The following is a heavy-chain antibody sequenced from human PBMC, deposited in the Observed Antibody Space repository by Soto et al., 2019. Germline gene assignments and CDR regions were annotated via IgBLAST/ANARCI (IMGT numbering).Heavy chain of an antibody. CDR3: ARGLNGYLHYFDY. J-gene: IGHJ4*02. D-gene: IGHD5-18*01. Sequence: GASVKVSCKASGGTFSSYAISWVRQAPGQGLEWMGGIIPIFGTANYAQKFQGRVTITRDTSASTAYMELSSLRSEDTAVYYCARGLNGYLHYFDYSGQGTPVTVSS. CDR2: IIPIFGTA. CDR1: GGTFSSYA. V-gene: IGHV1-69*05.